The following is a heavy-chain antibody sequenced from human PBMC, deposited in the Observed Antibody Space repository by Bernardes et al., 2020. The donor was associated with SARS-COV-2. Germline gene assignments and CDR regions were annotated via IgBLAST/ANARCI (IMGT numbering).Heavy chain of an antibody. CDR1: GFDFSTYN. D-gene: IGHD6-13*01. CDR3: STDAAGTR. Sequence: VGSLRLSCVASGFDFSTYNMNWVRQAPGKGLEWVSSINTGSNYLHYADSVRGRFIISRDNARNSVYLQISSLRAEDTALYYCSTDAAGTRWGQGTLVTVSS. V-gene: IGHV3-21*01. CDR2: INTGSNYL. J-gene: IGHJ4*02.